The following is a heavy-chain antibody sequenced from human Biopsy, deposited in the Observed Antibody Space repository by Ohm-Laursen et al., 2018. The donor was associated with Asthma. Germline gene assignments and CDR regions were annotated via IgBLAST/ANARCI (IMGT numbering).Heavy chain of an antibody. CDR2: ISYDGSTK. CDR3: ARDVVWFREVGGMDV. CDR1: GFSFSGFV. Sequence: SLRLSCSASGFSFSGFVMHWVRQAPGKGLEWVAVISYDGSTKYSADSVKGRFIVSRDISKNILSLQMNSLRPEDTAVYYCARDVVWFREVGGMDVWGQGTTVTVSS. D-gene: IGHD3-10*01. J-gene: IGHJ6*02. V-gene: IGHV3-30*03.